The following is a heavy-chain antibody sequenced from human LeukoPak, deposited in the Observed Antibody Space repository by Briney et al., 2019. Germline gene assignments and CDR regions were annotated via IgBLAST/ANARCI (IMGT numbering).Heavy chain of an antibody. V-gene: IGHV4-31*03. Sequence: SQTLSLTCTVSGGSISSGGYYWSWIRQHPGKGQVSIGYIYYSGSSYYNPVLKSRVTISVDTSKNQFSLRLSSVTAADTAVYYCARVRIYRYSYGREYYFDYWGQGTLVTVSS. D-gene: IGHD5-18*01. CDR1: GGSISSGGYY. CDR2: IYYSGSS. J-gene: IGHJ4*02. CDR3: ARVRIYRYSYGREYYFDY.